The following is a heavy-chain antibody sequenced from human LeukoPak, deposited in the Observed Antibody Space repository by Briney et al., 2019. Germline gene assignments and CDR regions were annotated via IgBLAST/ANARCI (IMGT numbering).Heavy chain of an antibody. J-gene: IGHJ4*02. CDR1: GFTFSIYA. V-gene: IGHV3-23*01. D-gene: IGHD6-13*01. CDR2: ISGSGGSA. CDR3: ASSPPYSSSWYFPRYYFDY. Sequence: GGSLRLSCAASGFTFSIYAMSWVRQAPGKGLEWVSAISGSGGSAYYADSVKGRFTISRDNSKNTLYLQMNSLRAEDTAVYYCASSPPYSSSWYFPRYYFDYWGQGTLVTVSS.